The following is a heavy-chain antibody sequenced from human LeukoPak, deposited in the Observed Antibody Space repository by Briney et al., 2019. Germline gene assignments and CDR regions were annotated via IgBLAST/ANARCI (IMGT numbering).Heavy chain of an antibody. CDR2: IRYDGSNE. D-gene: IGHD3-9*01. CDR3: AKDGLRLGIFDY. V-gene: IGHV3-30*02. CDR1: GFTFSSYG. J-gene: IGHJ4*02. Sequence: GGSLRLSCAASGFTFSSYGMHWVRQAPGKGLEWVAFIRYDGSNEYYADSVKGRFTISRDNSKNTLYLQMNSLRAEDTAVYYCAKDGLRLGIFDYWGQGTLVTVSS.